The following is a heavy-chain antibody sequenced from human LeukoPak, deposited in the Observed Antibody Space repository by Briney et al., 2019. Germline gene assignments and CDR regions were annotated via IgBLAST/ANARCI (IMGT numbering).Heavy chain of an antibody. CDR2: IIPILGIA. CDR3: ARDWHGSGSYPPSYPYGMDV. J-gene: IGHJ6*02. Sequence: SVKVSCKASGGTFSSYAISWVRQAPGQGLEWMGRIIPILGIANYAQKFQGRVTITADKSTSTAYMELSSLRSEDTAVYYCARDWHGSGSYPPSYPYGMDVWGQGTTVTVSS. D-gene: IGHD3-10*01. CDR1: GGTFSSYA. V-gene: IGHV1-69*04.